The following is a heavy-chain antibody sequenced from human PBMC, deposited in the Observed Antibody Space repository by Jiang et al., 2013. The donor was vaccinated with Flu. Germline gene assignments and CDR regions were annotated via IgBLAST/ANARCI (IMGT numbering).Heavy chain of an antibody. V-gene: IGHV4-61*01. J-gene: IGHJ6*03. CDR3: ARDRVVPAAVYYYYYYMDV. D-gene: IGHD2-2*01. CDR1: SSGSYY. Sequence: SSGSYYWSWIRQPHGKGLEWIGYIYYSGSTNYNPSLKSRVTISVDTSKNQFSLKLSSVTAADTAVYYCARDRVVPAAVYYYYYYMDVWGKGTTVTVSS. CDR2: IYYSGST.